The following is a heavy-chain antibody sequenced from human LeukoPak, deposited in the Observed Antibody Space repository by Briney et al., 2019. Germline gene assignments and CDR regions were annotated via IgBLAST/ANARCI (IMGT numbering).Heavy chain of an antibody. Sequence: GGSLRLSCAASEFIFSNYWMRWVRQAPGKGLEWVSYISSSSSTIYYADSVKGRFTISRDNAKNSLYLQMNSLRAEDTAVYYCARGPIPSAYYYDSSGYWGQGTLVTVSS. D-gene: IGHD3-22*01. CDR2: ISSSSSTI. V-gene: IGHV3-48*04. J-gene: IGHJ4*02. CDR3: ARGPIPSAYYYDSSGY. CDR1: EFIFSNYW.